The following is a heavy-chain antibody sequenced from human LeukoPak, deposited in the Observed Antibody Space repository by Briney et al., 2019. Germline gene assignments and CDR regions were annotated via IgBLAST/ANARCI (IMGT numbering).Heavy chain of an antibody. CDR2: ISGSGGST. V-gene: IGHV3-23*01. Sequence: GGSLRLSCAASGFTFSSYAMSWVRQAPGKGLEWVSAISGSGGSTYYADSVKGRFTISRDNSKNTLYLQMNSLRAEDTAVYYCAKDPYEYSSSWYPFDIWGQGTMVTVSS. CDR1: GFTFSSYA. J-gene: IGHJ3*02. CDR3: AKDPYEYSSSWYPFDI. D-gene: IGHD6-13*01.